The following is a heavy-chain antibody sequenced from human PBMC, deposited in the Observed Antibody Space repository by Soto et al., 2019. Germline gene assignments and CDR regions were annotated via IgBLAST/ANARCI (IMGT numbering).Heavy chain of an antibody. V-gene: IGHV3-30-3*01. CDR3: ARDMGYSYRTGYGLDV. CDR1: GFNFGSYA. CDR2: ISFDGSNK. J-gene: IGHJ6*02. Sequence: XGSLRLSCEASGFNFGSYAMHWVRQTPGKGLEWVAVISFDGSNKFYAESVKGRITISRDNSKNTLFLQMNSLRPEDTAVYYCARDMGYSYRTGYGLDVWGQGTTVTVSS. D-gene: IGHD5-18*01.